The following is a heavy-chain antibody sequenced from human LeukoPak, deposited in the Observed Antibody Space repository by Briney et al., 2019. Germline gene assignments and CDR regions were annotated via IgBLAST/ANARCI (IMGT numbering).Heavy chain of an antibody. J-gene: IGHJ4*02. V-gene: IGHV3-7*03. CDR3: AKDRGAVAGTLDY. CDR2: INQDGSEK. CDR1: GFPFSSYW. D-gene: IGHD6-19*01. Sequence: GGSLRLSCRASGFPFSSYWINWVRQAPGKGLEWVANINQDGSEKYYVDSVKGRFTISRDNSKNTLYLQMNSLRAEDTAVYYCAKDRGAVAGTLDYWGQGTLVTVSS.